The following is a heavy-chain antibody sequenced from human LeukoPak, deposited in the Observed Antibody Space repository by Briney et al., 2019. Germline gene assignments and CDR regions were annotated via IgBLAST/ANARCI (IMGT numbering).Heavy chain of an antibody. Sequence: SETLSLTCTVSGRSISNYYCSWIRQPPGKGLQWIGYMYSRGTTNYNPSLKSRVTISGDTSKNPFSLTLSSVTAADTAVYYCARATTYGDADYWGQGTLVTVSS. CDR3: ARATTYGDADY. V-gene: IGHV4-59*01. D-gene: IGHD4-17*01. J-gene: IGHJ4*02. CDR2: MYSRGTT. CDR1: GRSISNYY.